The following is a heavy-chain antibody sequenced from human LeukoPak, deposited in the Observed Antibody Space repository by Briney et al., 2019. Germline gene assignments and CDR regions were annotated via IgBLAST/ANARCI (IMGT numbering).Heavy chain of an antibody. V-gene: IGHV3-9*01. J-gene: IGHJ1*01. CDR2: ISWNSGRI. CDR3: VAGRYSCYWPYFQH. D-gene: IGHD2-15*01. Sequence: GGSLRLSCAASGCKFVDYAMHWLRQAPGKGLEWVSGISWNSGRIAYSDSVKGRFTISRDNAKNSLYLQMNSLRTEDTAFYYCVAGRYSCYWPYFQHWGQGTLVTVSS. CDR1: GCKFVDYA.